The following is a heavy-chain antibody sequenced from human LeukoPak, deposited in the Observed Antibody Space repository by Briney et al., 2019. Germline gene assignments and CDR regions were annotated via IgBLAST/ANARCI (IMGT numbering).Heavy chain of an antibody. CDR3: ARGSSGYFQYYFDY. CDR2: INPNSGGT. D-gene: IGHD3-22*01. V-gene: IGHV1-2*02. J-gene: IGHJ4*02. CDR1: GYTFTAYY. Sequence: GASVKVSCKASGYTFTAYYMHRVRQAPGQGLEWMGWINPNSGGTNYAQKFQDRVTMTRDTSISTAYMELSRLRSDDTAVYYCARGSSGYFQYYFDYWGQGTLVTVSS.